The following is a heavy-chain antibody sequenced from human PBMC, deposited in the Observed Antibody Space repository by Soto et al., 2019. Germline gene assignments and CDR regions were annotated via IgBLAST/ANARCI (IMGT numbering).Heavy chain of an antibody. J-gene: IGHJ6*02. D-gene: IGHD3-10*01. CDR1: GFTFSSYA. V-gene: IGHV3-23*01. CDR2: ISGSGGNT. Sequence: GGSLRLSCAASGFTFSSYAMSWVRQAPGKGLEWVSAISGSGGNTYYADSVKGRFTISRDNSKNTLYLQMNSLTAEDTAVYYCAKVFYDSGTTFFGVDVWGQGTTVTVSS. CDR3: AKVFYDSGTTFFGVDV.